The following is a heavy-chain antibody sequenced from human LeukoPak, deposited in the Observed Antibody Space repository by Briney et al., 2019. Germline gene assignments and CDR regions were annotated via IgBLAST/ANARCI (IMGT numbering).Heavy chain of an antibody. CDR3: APPVASGFNRNDY. Sequence: PGGSLRLSCAASGFTFSSYGMHWVRQAPGKGLEWVAFVRYDGSNKYYADSVKGRFTISRDNSKTTLYLQMDSLRAEDTAVYYCAPPVASGFNRNDYWGQGTPVTVSP. V-gene: IGHV3-30*02. CDR1: GFTFSSYG. CDR2: VRYDGSNK. D-gene: IGHD3-22*01. J-gene: IGHJ4*02.